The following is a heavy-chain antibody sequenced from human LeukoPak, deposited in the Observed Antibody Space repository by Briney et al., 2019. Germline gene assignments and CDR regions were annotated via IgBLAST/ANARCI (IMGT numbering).Heavy chain of an antibody. CDR3: ARGYYYYDSSGYQPGGFDY. D-gene: IGHD3-22*01. CDR2: IYYSGST. V-gene: IGHV4-59*01. J-gene: IGHJ4*02. CDR1: GGSISSYY. Sequence: PSETLSLTCTVSGGSISSYYWSWIRQPPGKGLEWIGYIYYSGSTNYNPSLKSRVTISADTSKNQFSLKLSSVTAADTAVYHCARGYYYYDSSGYQPGGFDYWGQGTLVTVSS.